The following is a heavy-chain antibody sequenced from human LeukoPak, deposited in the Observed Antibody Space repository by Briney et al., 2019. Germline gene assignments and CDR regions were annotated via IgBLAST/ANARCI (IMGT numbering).Heavy chain of an antibody. CDR2: ISSSGSTI. CDR1: GFTFSSYE. Sequence: PGGSLRLSCAASGFTFSSYEMNWVRQAPGKGLGWVSYISSSGSTIYCADSVKGRFTISRDNAKNSLYLQMNSLRAEDTAVYYCAREIRDRERVVGATPPAFDIWGQGTMVTVSS. V-gene: IGHV3-48*03. CDR3: AREIRDRERVVGATPPAFDI. J-gene: IGHJ3*02. D-gene: IGHD1-26*01.